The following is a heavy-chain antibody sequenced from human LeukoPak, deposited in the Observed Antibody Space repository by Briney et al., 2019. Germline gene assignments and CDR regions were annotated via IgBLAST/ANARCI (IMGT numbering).Heavy chain of an antibody. CDR2: FYNSGRS. J-gene: IGHJ4*02. Sequence: SETLSLTCTVSDDSISDYYRGWIRQPPGKGLEWIGYFYNSGRSTYNPSLKSRVTIPADTSKNHISLKLNSVTTADTAVYYCTRGAGWLIDYWGQGILVTVSS. CDR3: TRGAGWLIDY. V-gene: IGHV4-59*01. D-gene: IGHD3-16*01. CDR1: DDSISDYY.